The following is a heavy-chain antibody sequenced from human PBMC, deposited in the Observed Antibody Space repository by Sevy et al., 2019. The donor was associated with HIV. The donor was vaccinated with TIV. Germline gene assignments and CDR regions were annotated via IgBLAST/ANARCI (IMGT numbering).Heavy chain of an antibody. D-gene: IGHD3-3*01. V-gene: IGHV3-49*04. J-gene: IGHJ4*02. CDR1: GFTFGDYC. CDR2: LKSDVYGGTV. CDR3: TRWKAAQSIFDY. Sequence: GGSLRLSCTASGFTFGDYCMSWVRQAPGKGLEWVAFLKSDVYGGTVDHAASVRGRFVISRDDSKTIAYLQMNDLKTEDTGVYYITRWKAAQSIFDYWGQGALVTVSS.